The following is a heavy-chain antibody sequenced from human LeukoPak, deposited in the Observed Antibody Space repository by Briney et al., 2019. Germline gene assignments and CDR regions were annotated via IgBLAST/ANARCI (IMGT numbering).Heavy chain of an antibody. D-gene: IGHD4-17*01. CDR3: TRMTTGHDY. J-gene: IGHJ4*02. Sequence: SETLSLTCAVSGVSFYDYYWRWLRQTPGKGLEWLGEINHSGYTNDSPSLKSRVTLSIDTSRKQFTLNLKSVTVADAGIYYCTRMTTGHDYWGQGTLVTVSS. CDR1: GVSFYDYY. V-gene: IGHV4-34*01. CDR2: INHSGYT.